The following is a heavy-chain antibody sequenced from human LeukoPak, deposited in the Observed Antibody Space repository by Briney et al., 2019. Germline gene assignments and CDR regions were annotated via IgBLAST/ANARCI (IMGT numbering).Heavy chain of an antibody. CDR3: ARGGIAARHTYLSWFNP. J-gene: IGHJ5*02. V-gene: IGHV1-69*04. D-gene: IGHD6-6*01. CDR1: GGTFSSYA. CDR2: IIPILGIA. Sequence: RASVKVSCKASGGTFSSYAISWVRQAPGQGLEWMGRIIPILGIANYAQKFQGRVTITADKSTSTAYMELSSLRSEDTAVYYCARGGIAARHTYLSWFNPWGQGTLVTVSS.